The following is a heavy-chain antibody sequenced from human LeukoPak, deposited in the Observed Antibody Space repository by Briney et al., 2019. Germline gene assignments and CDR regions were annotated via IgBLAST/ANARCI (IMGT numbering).Heavy chain of an antibody. J-gene: IGHJ1*01. Sequence: PAGSLRLSCAASGVTISSYWRHWVRQVPGKGLVWVSGINTDGSTTSYADSVKGRFTISRDNAKNTLYLQMHRLSAEDTAVYYCYGANAEDWGQGTLVSVSS. V-gene: IGHV3-74*01. CDR1: GVTISSYW. CDR3: YGANAED. D-gene: IGHD4-23*01. CDR2: INTDGSTT.